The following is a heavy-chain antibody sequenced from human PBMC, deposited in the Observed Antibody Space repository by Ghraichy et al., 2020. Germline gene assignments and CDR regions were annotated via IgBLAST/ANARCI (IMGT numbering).Heavy chain of an antibody. CDR2: IKDDGSEK. V-gene: IGHV3-7*01. CDR3: ATEGGPYFDY. J-gene: IGHJ4*02. Sequence: GGSLRLSCEGSGFTFSTYWMSWVRQAPGKGLEWVANIKDDGSEKYYADSMKGRFTISRDNAKVYLQMRSLRAEDTAVYYCATEGGPYFDYWGQGTLVTVSS. CDR1: GFTFSTYW. D-gene: IGHD3-16*01.